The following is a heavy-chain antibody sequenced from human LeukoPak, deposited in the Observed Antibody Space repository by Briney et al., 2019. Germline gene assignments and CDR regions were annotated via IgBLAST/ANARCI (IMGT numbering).Heavy chain of an antibody. J-gene: IGHJ4*02. Sequence: ASVKVSCKASGYTITTYDTNWVRQASGQGLEWMGWMNPHSGNTGYAQKFQGRVTMTRDTSINTAYMELSSLTSDDTAVYYCTRAPVPGNYWGQGTLVTVAS. D-gene: IGHD3-10*01. CDR2: MNPHSGNT. CDR1: GYTITTYD. CDR3: TRAPVPGNY. V-gene: IGHV1-8*01.